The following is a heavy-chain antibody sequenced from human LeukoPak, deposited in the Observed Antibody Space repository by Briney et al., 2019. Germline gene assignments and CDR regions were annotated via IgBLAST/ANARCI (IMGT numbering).Heavy chain of an antibody. CDR3: ARVLPPLYHFDY. Sequence: PSETLSLTCTVSGGSISSYYWSWIRQPAGKGLEWIGRIYTSGSTNYNPSLKRRVTISVDTSKSQFSLKVSSVTAADTAVYFCARVLPPLYHFDYWGQGTLVTVSS. D-gene: IGHD3-10*01. V-gene: IGHV4-4*07. CDR1: GGSISSYY. J-gene: IGHJ4*02. CDR2: IYTSGST.